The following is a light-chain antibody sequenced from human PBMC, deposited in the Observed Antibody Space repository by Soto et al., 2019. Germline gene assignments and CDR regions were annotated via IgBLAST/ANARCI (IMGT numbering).Light chain of an antibody. V-gene: IGLV2-14*03. CDR2: DVS. CDR3: SSYTTSNTRQIV. J-gene: IGLJ1*01. CDR1: SSDVGGYNY. Sequence: QSALPQPASVSGSPGQSINISCTGTSSDVGGYNYVSWYQHHPGKAPKLIIYDVSNRPSGVSNPFSGSKSGNTASLTISGLQPEDEADYYCSSYTTSNTRQIVFGTGTKVT.